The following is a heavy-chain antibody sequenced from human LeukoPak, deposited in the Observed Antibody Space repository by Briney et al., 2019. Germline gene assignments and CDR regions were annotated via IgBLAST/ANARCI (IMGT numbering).Heavy chain of an antibody. D-gene: IGHD3-10*01. CDR1: GGSFSGYY. J-gene: IGHJ3*02. CDR2: INHSGST. V-gene: IGHV4-34*01. Sequence: SETLSLTCAVYGGSFSGYYWSWIRQPPGKGLEWIGEINHSGSTNYNPSLKSRVTISVDTSKNQFSLKLSSVTAADTAVYYCARAPRLRVTLVRLIHAAFDMWGQGTMVTVSS. CDR3: ARAPRLRVTLVRLIHAAFDM.